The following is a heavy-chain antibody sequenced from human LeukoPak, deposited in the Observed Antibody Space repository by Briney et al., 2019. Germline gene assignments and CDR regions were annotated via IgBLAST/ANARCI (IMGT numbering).Heavy chain of an antibody. J-gene: IGHJ4*02. V-gene: IGHV3-21*06. Sequence: GGSLRLSCAASGFTFSNYSMNWVRQAPGKGLEWVSSIGSSGSYIYYADSVKGRFTISRGNAKNSLYLQMNSLRGEDTAVYYCARGGRRFWGQGTLVTVSS. D-gene: IGHD3-16*01. CDR1: GFTFSNYS. CDR2: IGSSGSYI. CDR3: ARGGRRF.